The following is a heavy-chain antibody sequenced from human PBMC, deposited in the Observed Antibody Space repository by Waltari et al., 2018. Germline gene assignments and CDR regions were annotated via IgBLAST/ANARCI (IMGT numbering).Heavy chain of an antibody. Sequence: QVQLVESGGGVVQPGGSLRLSCAASGFTFSSSGMHWVRQAPGKGLEWVAFIRYDGSNKYYADSVKGRFTISRDNSKNTLYLQMNSLRAEDTAVYYCAKDLDDYGDYWGQGTLVTVSS. CDR3: AKDLDDYGDY. D-gene: IGHD4-17*01. CDR2: IRYDGSNK. V-gene: IGHV3-30*02. J-gene: IGHJ4*02. CDR1: GFTFSSSG.